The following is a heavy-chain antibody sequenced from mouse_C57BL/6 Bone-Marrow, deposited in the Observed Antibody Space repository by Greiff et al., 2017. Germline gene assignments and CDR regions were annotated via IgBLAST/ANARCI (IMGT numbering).Heavy chain of an antibody. Sequence: EVMLVESGGGLVKPGGSLKLSCAASGFTFSDYGMHWVRQAPEKGLEWVAYISSGSSTIYYADTVKGRFTISRDNAKNTLFLQMTSLRSEDTAMYYCARLYYYGSRSFDYWGQGTTLTGSS. V-gene: IGHV5-17*01. CDR3: ARLYYYGSRSFDY. CDR2: ISSGSSTI. J-gene: IGHJ2*01. CDR1: GFTFSDYG. D-gene: IGHD1-1*01.